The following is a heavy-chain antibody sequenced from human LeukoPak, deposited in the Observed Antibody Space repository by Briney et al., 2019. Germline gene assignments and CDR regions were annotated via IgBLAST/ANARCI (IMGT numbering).Heavy chain of an antibody. CDR3: ARGPYYYYYGMDV. CDR1: GYTFTGYY. Sequence: PAASVKVPCKASGYTFTGYYMHWVRQAPGQGLEWMGWINPNSGGTNYVQKFQGRVTMTRDTFISTAYMELSRLRSDDTAVYYCARGPYYYYYGMDVWGQGTTVTVSS. J-gene: IGHJ6*02. V-gene: IGHV1-2*02. CDR2: INPNSGGT.